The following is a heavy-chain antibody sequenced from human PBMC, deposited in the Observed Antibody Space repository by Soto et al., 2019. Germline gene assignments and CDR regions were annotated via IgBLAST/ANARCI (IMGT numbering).Heavy chain of an antibody. D-gene: IGHD4-17*01. CDR1: GYTFTSYA. CDR2: IRAYNGNT. V-gene: IGHV1-18*01. J-gene: IGHJ4*02. Sequence: QVQLEQYGAEVKKPGASVKVSCKASGYTFTSYAFAWVRQAPGQGLEWMAWIRAYNGNTNYGEKLQGRVTVTTDASTSTAYMELRSLRSDDTAVYYCARVSGFDYGDNWGQGTLVTVSS. CDR3: ARVSGFDYGDN.